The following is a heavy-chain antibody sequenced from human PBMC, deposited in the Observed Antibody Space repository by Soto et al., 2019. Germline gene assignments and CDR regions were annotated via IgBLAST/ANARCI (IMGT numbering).Heavy chain of an antibody. Sequence: QAQLVESGGGVVQPGRSLRLSCAASGFAFSSYGMHWVRQAPGTGLEWVAVISYDGSLQHYADSVKGRFTISRDNSKNMVLLQISRLRAEDTAVYYCVSDRGYGHASVPYSWGQGTLVSVSS. CDR3: VSDRGYGHASVPYS. CDR1: GFAFSSYG. D-gene: IGHD5-18*01. J-gene: IGHJ4*02. V-gene: IGHV3-30*03. CDR2: ISYDGSLQ.